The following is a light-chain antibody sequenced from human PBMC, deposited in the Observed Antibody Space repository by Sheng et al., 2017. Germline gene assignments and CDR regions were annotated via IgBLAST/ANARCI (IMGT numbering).Light chain of an antibody. Sequence: DIQMTQSPSTLSASVGDRVTITCRASQSISSYLAWYQQKPGKAPKLLMYQASTLESGVPSRFSGSGSGTEFTLTISSLQPDDFATYYCQQYNTYSWTFGPGTTVE. CDR3: QQYNTYSWT. J-gene: IGKJ1*01. V-gene: IGKV1-5*03. CDR2: QAS. CDR1: QSISSY.